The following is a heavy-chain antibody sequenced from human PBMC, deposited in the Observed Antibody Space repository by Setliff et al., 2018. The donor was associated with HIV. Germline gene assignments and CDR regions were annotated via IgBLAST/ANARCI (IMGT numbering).Heavy chain of an antibody. CDR2: IIPRFDIT. CDR3: ARLRVLQLLEWSNNYYYGLDV. J-gene: IGHJ6*02. CDR1: GGTFSNYG. D-gene: IGHD3-3*01. V-gene: IGHV1-69*04. Sequence: SVKVSCKTSGGTFSNYGTNWVRQAPGQGLEWMGRIIPRFDITNYPQKFQGRVRLTADKSTSTAYLELSSLRSEDTAVYYCARLRVLQLLEWSNNYYYGLDVWGQGTTVTVSS.